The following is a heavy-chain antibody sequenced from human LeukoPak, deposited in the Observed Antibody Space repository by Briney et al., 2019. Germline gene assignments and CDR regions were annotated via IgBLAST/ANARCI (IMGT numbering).Heavy chain of an antibody. CDR3: ARDWGVDS. V-gene: IGHV3-64*04. D-gene: IGHD3-10*01. CDR1: GFTFSSYA. CDR2: ISSNGGFT. J-gene: IGHJ4*02. Sequence: GGSLRLSCAASGFTFSSYAMHWGRQAPGKGLEYVSAISSNGGFTYYADSVKGRFTISRDNSNNTLYLQMNSLRAEDTAVYYCARDWGVDSWGQGTLVTVSS.